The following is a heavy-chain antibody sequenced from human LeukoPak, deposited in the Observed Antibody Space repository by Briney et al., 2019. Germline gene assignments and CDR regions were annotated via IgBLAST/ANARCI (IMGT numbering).Heavy chain of an antibody. J-gene: IGHJ4*02. Sequence: GGSLRLSCAVSGLTFSSYAMSWVRLAPGKGLEWVSSISSTGGTTYYADAVKGRFTTSRDNSKNTLYLEMNSLRAEDTAAYFCAKDGSYGSSWYFYFDYWAQRTLVSVSS. V-gene: IGHV3-23*01. CDR2: ISSTGGTT. D-gene: IGHD2-15*01. CDR1: GLTFSSYA. CDR3: AKDGSYGSSWYFYFDY.